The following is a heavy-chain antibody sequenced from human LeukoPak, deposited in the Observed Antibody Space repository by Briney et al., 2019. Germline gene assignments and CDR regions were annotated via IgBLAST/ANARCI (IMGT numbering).Heavy chain of an antibody. D-gene: IGHD2-2*01. Sequence: PSETLSLTCAVSGGSISSSNWWSWVRQPPGKGLEWIGEIYHSGSTNYNPSLKSRVTISVDKSKNQFSLKLSSVTAADTAVYYCARSPYNYRSSTSCLYYYYGMDVWGKGTTVTVSS. V-gene: IGHV4-4*02. J-gene: IGHJ6*04. CDR1: GGSISSSNW. CDR3: ARSPYNYRSSTSCLYYYYGMDV. CDR2: IYHSGST.